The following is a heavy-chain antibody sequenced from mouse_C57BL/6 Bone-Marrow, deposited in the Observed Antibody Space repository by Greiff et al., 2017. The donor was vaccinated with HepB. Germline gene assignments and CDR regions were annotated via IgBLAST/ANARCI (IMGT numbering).Heavy chain of an antibody. D-gene: IGHD1-1*01. CDR1: GFTFSSYA. Sequence: EVQRVESGGGLVKPGGSLKLSCAASGFTFSSYAMSWVRQTPEKRLEWVATISDGGSYTYYPDNVKGRFTISRDNAKNNLYLQMSHLKSEDTAMYYCARDLRLRDYWGQGTTLTVSS. CDR2: ISDGGSYT. CDR3: ARDLRLRDY. V-gene: IGHV5-4*01. J-gene: IGHJ2*01.